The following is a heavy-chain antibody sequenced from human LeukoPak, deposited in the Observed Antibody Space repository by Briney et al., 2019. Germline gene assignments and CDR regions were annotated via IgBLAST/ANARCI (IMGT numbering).Heavy chain of an antibody. CDR1: GLTFSSYE. Sequence: GGSLRLSCAASGLTFSSYEMNWVRQAPGKGLEWVSYISSSGSTIYYADSVKGRFTISRDNAKNSLYLQMNSLRAEDTAVYYCARVTYDYGVFCGMDVWGQGTTVTVSS. V-gene: IGHV3-48*03. CDR3: ARVTYDYGVFCGMDV. J-gene: IGHJ6*02. CDR2: ISSSGSTI. D-gene: IGHD4-17*01.